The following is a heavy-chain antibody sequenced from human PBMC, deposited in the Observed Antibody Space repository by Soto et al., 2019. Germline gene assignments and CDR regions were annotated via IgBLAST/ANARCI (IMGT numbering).Heavy chain of an antibody. CDR1: GYTLTELS. Sequence: ASVKVSCKVSGYTLTELSMHWVRQAPGKGLEWMGGFDPEDGETIYAQKFQGRVTMTEDTSTDTAYMELSSLRSEDTAVYYCATPSRRWLQLGLAFDIWGQGTMVTVSS. D-gene: IGHD5-12*01. V-gene: IGHV1-24*01. J-gene: IGHJ3*02. CDR2: FDPEDGET. CDR3: ATPSRRWLQLGLAFDI.